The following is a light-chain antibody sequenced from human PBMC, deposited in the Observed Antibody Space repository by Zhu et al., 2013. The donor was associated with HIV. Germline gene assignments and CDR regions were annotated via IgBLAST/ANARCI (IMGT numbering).Light chain of an antibody. CDR2: AAS. J-gene: IGKJ5*01. CDR1: QSISSW. CDR3: QQYHSYPT. Sequence: DIQMTQSPSTLSASVGDRVTITCRASQSISSWLAWYQQKPGKAPKLLIYAASTLQSGVPSRFSGGGSGTDFTLTISYLQSEDFATYYCQQYHSYPTFGQGTRLEIK. V-gene: IGKV1-5*01.